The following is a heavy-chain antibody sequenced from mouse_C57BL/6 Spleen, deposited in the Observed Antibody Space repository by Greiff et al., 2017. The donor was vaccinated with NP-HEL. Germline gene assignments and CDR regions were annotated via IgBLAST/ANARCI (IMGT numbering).Heavy chain of an antibody. V-gene: IGHV5-17*01. J-gene: IGHJ4*01. Sequence: DVMLVESGGGLVKPGGSLKLSCAASGFTFSDYGMHWVRQAPEKGLEWVAYISSGSSTIYYADTVKGRFTISRDNAKNTLFLQMTSLRSEDTAMYYCAPGYAMDYWGQGTSVTVSS. CDR3: APGYAMDY. D-gene: IGHD4-1*01. CDR1: GFTFSDYG. CDR2: ISSGSSTI.